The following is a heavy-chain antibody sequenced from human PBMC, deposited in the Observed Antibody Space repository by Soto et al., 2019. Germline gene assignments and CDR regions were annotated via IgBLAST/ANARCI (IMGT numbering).Heavy chain of an antibody. D-gene: IGHD6-19*01. CDR1: GFTFSSYA. CDR2: IWYDGSNK. V-gene: IGHV3-33*01. Sequence: QVQLVESGGGVVQPGRSLRLSCAASGFTFSSYAMHWVRQAPGKGLEWVAVIWYDGSNKYYADSVKVRLTISRDNTKNTVYRQMNSLRAEDTAVYYCVRDGIALAGAFSLPAATFDYWGQGTLVTVSS. CDR3: VRDGIALAGAFSLPAATFDY. J-gene: IGHJ4*02.